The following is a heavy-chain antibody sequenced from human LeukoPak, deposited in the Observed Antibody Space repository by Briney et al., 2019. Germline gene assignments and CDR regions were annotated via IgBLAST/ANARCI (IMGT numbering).Heavy chain of an antibody. CDR2: IWYDGSNK. D-gene: IGHD3-22*01. V-gene: IGHV3-33*06. CDR3: AKVRGGYYYDSKPNYMDV. J-gene: IGHJ6*03. Sequence: GRSLRLSCAASGFTLSSYGMHWVRQAPGKGLEWVAVIWYDGSNKYYADSVKGRFTISRDNSKNTLYLQMNSLRAEDTAVYYCAKVRGGYYYDSKPNYMDVWGKGTTVTVSS. CDR1: GFTLSSYG.